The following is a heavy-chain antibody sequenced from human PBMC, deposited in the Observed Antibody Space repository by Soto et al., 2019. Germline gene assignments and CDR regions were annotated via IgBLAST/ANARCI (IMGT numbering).Heavy chain of an antibody. CDR2: IYYSGST. V-gene: IGHV4-30-4*01. CDR1: GGSISSGDYY. D-gene: IGHD5-18*01. CDR3: ARVLTAMPYEEAFDI. J-gene: IGHJ3*02. Sequence: QVQLQESGPGLVKPSQTLSLTCTVSGGSISSGDYYWSWIRQPPGKGLEWIRYIYYSGSTYYNPSLKSRVTISVDTSKNQFSLKLSSVTAADTAVYYCARVLTAMPYEEAFDIWGQGTMVTVSS.